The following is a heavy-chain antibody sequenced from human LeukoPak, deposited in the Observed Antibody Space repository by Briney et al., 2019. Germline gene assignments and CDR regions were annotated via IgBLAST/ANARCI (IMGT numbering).Heavy chain of an antibody. CDR1: GGSISSYF. J-gene: IGHJ6*02. CDR3: ARHGLPYYHYTMDV. V-gene: IGHV4-59*08. Sequence: SETLSLTCTVSGGSISSYFCSWIRQPPGKGLEWIGYIYYSGSTDYNPSLKSRVTISVDTSKKQFSLRLSSVTAEDTAVYYCARHGLPYYHYTMDVWGHGTTVTVSS. D-gene: IGHD3/OR15-3a*01. CDR2: IYYSGST.